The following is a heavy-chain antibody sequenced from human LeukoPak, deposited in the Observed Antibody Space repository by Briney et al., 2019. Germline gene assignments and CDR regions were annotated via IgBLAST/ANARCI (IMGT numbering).Heavy chain of an antibody. CDR2: IRGGDGTM. V-gene: IGHV3-48*04. Sequence: QPGGSLRLSCAASGFTFSSSSMNWVRQPPGKGLEWISYIRGGDGTMFYADSVKGRFTISRDNAKNSLYLQMNSLRAEDTAIYYCVREGGSFFFEYWGQGTLVTVSS. J-gene: IGHJ4*02. CDR1: GFTFSSSS. D-gene: IGHD1-26*01. CDR3: VREGGSFFFEY.